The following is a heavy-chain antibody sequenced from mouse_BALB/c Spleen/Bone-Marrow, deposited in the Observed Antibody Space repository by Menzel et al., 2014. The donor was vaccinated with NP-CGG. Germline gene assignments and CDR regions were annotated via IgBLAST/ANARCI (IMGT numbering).Heavy chain of an antibody. V-gene: IGHV1-15*01. D-gene: IGHD2-1*01. CDR3: TRSLYGNYALDF. Sequence: VQLQQSGAELVRPGASVALSCKASGYTFTDYEMHWVKQTPVHGLEWIGAIDPGTGGTAYNQKFKGKATLTADKSSSTAYMERRSLTPEDSAVYYGTRSLYGNYALDFWGQGTLVTVSP. J-gene: IGHJ4*01. CDR2: IDPGTGGT. CDR1: GYTFTDYE.